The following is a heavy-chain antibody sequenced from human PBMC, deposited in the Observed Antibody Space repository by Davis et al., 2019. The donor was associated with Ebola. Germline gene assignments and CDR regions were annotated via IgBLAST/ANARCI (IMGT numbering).Heavy chain of an antibody. V-gene: IGHV3-7*01. CDR1: GFTFSSYS. Sequence: GGSLRLSCAASGFTFSSYSMNWVRQAPGKGLEWVANIKQDGSEKYYVDSVKGRFTISRDNAKNSLYLQMNSLRAEDTAVYYCAREKYYYYYGMDVWGQGTTVTVSS. CDR3: AREKYYYYYGMDV. J-gene: IGHJ6*02. CDR2: IKQDGSEK.